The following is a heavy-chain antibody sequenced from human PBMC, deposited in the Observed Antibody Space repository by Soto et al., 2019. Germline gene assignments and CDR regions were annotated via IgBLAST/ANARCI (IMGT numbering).Heavy chain of an antibody. CDR2: IYYSGST. CDR3: ARDGSIGGFDP. J-gene: IGHJ5*02. D-gene: IGHD3-10*01. Sequence: SETLSLTCTVSGGSISSGGYYWSWIRQHPGKGLEWIGYIYYSGSTYYNPSLKSRVTISVDTSKNQFSLKLSSVTAADTAVYYCARDGSIGGFDPWGQGTLVTVSS. V-gene: IGHV4-31*03. CDR1: GGSISSGGYY.